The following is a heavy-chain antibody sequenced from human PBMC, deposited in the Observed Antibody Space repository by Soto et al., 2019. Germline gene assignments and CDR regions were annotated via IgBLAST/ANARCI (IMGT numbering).Heavy chain of an antibody. CDR1: GYIFIDYW. CDR2: VYPRDSDT. CDR3: ARPPMPGYSIHFNS. Sequence: GESLKISCKASGYIFIDYWIGWVRQMPGKGLEWMGIVYPRDSDTRYSPSFQGQVTISADRSTGTAFLQWRSLKASDTALYYCARPPMPGYSIHFNSWGQGTLVTVSS. V-gene: IGHV5-51*01. J-gene: IGHJ4*02. D-gene: IGHD2-15*01.